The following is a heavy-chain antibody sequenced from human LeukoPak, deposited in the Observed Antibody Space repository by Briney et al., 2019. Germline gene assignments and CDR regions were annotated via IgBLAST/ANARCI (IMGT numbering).Heavy chain of an antibody. D-gene: IGHD3-22*01. J-gene: IGHJ4*02. CDR2: INSDGSST. CDR3: ARDSPYYDSPSFDY. V-gene: IGHV3-74*01. Sequence: PGGSLRLSCAASGFTFSSYWMHWVRQAPGKGLVWVSRINSDGSSTSYADSVKGRFTVSRDNAKNTLYLQVNSLRAEDTAVYYCARDSPYYDSPSFDYWGQGTLVTVSS. CDR1: GFTFSSYW.